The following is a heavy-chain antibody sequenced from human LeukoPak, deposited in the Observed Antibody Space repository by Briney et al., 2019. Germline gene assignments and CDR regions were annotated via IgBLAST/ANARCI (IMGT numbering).Heavy chain of an antibody. Sequence: SETLSLTCTVSGGSISSYYWSWIRQPPGKGLEWIGYTYYSGSTNYNPSLKSRVTISVDTSKNQFSLKLSSVTAADTAVYYCARAELVYDIFDYWGQGTLVTVSS. CDR3: ARAELVYDIFDY. CDR2: TYYSGST. J-gene: IGHJ4*02. CDR1: GGSISSYY. V-gene: IGHV4-59*01. D-gene: IGHD3-9*01.